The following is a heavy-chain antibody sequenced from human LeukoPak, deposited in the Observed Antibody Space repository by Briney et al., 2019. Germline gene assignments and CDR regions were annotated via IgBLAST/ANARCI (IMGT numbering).Heavy chain of an antibody. CDR3: ARDPSYCGGDCYSSGAFDI. J-gene: IGHJ3*02. CDR2: ISSSSSYI. D-gene: IGHD2-21*02. V-gene: IGHV3-21*01. CDR1: GFTFSSYS. Sequence: GGSLRLSCAASGFTFSSYSMNWVRQAPGKGLEWVSSISSSSSYIYYADSVKGRFTISRDNAKNSLYLQMNSLRAEDTAVYYCARDPSYCGGDCYSSGAFDIWGQGTMVTVSS.